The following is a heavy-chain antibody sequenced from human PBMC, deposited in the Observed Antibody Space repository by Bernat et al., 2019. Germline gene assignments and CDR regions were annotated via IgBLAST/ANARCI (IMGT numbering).Heavy chain of an antibody. J-gene: IGHJ4*02. D-gene: IGHD3-3*01. V-gene: IGHV3-48*01. Sequence: EVQLVESGGGLVQPGGSLRLSCAASGFSFSSYSMNWVRQAPGKGLEWVSFISGNICTSPYADSVKGRFTISRDNAKNSLYMQMNSLRAEATAVYYCARRGGSGYVIQWGQGTLVTVSS. CDR2: ISGNICTS. CDR1: GFSFSSYS. CDR3: ARRGGSGYVIQ.